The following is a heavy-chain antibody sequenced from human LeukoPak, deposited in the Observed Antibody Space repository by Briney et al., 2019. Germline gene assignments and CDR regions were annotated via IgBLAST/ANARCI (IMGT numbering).Heavy chain of an antibody. D-gene: IGHD3-3*01. CDR1: GDSISNTY. CDR2: ISHTGSP. CDR3: ARGALTYYDFWSGPIPQYYFDY. V-gene: IGHV4-59*08. Sequence: SETLSLTCSVSGDSISNTYWSWLRQPPGKGLEWIGYISHTGSPDYSPSLKSRVTISADTSKNQFSLKLSSVTAADTAVYYCARGALTYYDFWSGPIPQYYFDYWGQGTLVTVSS. J-gene: IGHJ4*02.